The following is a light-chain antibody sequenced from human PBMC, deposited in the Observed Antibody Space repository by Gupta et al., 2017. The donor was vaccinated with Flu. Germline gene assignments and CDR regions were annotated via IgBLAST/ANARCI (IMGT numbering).Light chain of an antibody. V-gene: IGLV2-14*04. CDR3: RSYTSSLTLVV. Sequence: SVDTGACKYVPWYQQLPGKAPQLLIYVVSKRPAGISDRFSGSKSGNTASLTISGLQAEDEAEYYCRSYTSSLTLVVFGGGTKLTVL. CDR1: SVDTGACKY. J-gene: IGLJ2*01. CDR2: VVS.